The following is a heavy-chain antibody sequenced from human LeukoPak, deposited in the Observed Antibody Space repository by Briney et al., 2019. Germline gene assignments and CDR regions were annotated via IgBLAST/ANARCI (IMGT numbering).Heavy chain of an antibody. CDR1: GFHFSDYS. V-gene: IGHV3-48*04. J-gene: IGHJ4*02. Sequence: PGMSLRLSCEVSGFHFSDYSMNWVRQAPGRGLEGISYFDDRNGAASTSYADSVKGRFIISRDAAKNSLFLQMNSLTAEDTAVYYCARDDKWGFDYWGQGTLVTVSS. CDR2: FDDRNGAAST. D-gene: IGHD1-26*01. CDR3: ARDDKWGFDY.